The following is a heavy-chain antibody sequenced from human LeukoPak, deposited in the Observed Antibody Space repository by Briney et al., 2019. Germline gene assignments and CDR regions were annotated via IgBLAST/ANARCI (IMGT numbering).Heavy chain of an antibody. D-gene: IGHD5-12*01. V-gene: IGHV1-46*01. CDR2: INPSVGST. CDR3: ARGVMSGYDLCLDY. J-gene: IGHJ4*02. Sequence: ASVKVSCKASGYTFTSYYMHWVRQAPGQGLEWMGIINPSVGSTLYAQKFQARVTITRDPSTSTVYMELSSLRSEDTAVYYCARGVMSGYDLCLDYWGQGTLVTVSS. CDR1: GYTFTSYY.